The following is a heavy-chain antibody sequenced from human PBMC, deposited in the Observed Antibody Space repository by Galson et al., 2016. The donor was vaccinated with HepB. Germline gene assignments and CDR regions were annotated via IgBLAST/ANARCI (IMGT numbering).Heavy chain of an antibody. CDR1: GFTLRSHW. CDR2: IGTDGSRT. CDR3: ARGERRNFDF. Sequence: SLRLSCAASGFTLRSHWMHWVRQAPGKGLEWVSRIGTDGSRTNYADAVKGRFTISRDNGKNMLYLEMNSLRAEDTAVYYCARGERRNFDFWGQGNLVAVSS. D-gene: IGHD3-16*01. J-gene: IGHJ4*02. V-gene: IGHV3-74*01.